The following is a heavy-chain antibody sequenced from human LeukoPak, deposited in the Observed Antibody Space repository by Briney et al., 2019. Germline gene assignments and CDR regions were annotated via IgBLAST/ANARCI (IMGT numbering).Heavy chain of an antibody. Sequence: ASVKVSCKASGYTFTSYDINWMRQATGQGLEWMGWMNPNSGNTGYAQKFQGRVIITRNTSISTAYMELSSLRSEDTAVYYCARRDRVARYFDYWGQGTLVTVSS. CDR1: GYTFTSYD. J-gene: IGHJ4*02. D-gene: IGHD5-12*01. CDR2: MNPNSGNT. V-gene: IGHV1-8*03. CDR3: ARRDRVARYFDY.